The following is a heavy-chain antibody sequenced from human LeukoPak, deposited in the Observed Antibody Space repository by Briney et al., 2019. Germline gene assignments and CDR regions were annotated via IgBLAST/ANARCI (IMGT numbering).Heavy chain of an antibody. Sequence: GGSLRLSCAASGFTFSSYGMHWVRQVPGKGLEWVAVISYDGSNKYYADSVKGRFTISRDNSKNTLYLQMNSLRAEDTAVYYCAKDKYSSSGAVHGMDVWGQGTTVTVSS. CDR1: GFTFSSYG. V-gene: IGHV3-30*18. D-gene: IGHD6-13*01. CDR2: ISYDGSNK. CDR3: AKDKYSSSGAVHGMDV. J-gene: IGHJ6*02.